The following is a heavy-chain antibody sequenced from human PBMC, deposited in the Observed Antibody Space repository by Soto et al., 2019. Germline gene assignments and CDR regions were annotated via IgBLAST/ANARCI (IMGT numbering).Heavy chain of an antibody. CDR1: GDSVSSNSAA. V-gene: IGHV6-1*01. CDR2: TYYRSKWYN. J-gene: IGHJ6*02. D-gene: IGHD3-10*01. CDR3: ARSGRIRASEDYYGSGSYSPSYYYGMDV. Sequence: SQTLSLTCAISGDSVSSNSAAWNWIRQSPSRGLEWLGRTYYRSKWYNDYAVSVKSRITINPDTSKNQFSLQLNSVTPEDTAVYYCARSGRIRASEDYYGSGSYSPSYYYGMDVWRQRTTVTVSS.